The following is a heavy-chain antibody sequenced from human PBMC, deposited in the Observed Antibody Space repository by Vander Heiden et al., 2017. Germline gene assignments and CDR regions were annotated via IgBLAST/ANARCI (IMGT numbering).Heavy chain of an antibody. D-gene: IGHD4-17*01. Sequence: EVQSVETGGGLIKSGGSLSLSCQAARFTHSDYRMRGVRQAPGKGLEWVSSISSSSDYIYHADSVRCRFTISRDNAKNSLFLQMNSLRAEDTAVYYCATDADYDTYWGQGTLVTVSS. V-gene: IGHV3-21*01. CDR3: ATDADYDTY. CDR2: ISSSSDYI. CDR1: RFTHSDYR. J-gene: IGHJ4*02.